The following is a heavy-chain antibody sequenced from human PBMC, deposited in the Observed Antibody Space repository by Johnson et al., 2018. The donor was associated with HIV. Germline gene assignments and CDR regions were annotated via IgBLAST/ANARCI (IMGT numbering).Heavy chain of an antibody. D-gene: IGHD6-13*01. J-gene: IGHJ3*02. Sequence: VQLVESGGGLVQPGGSLRLSCAASGFTFSSYAMSWVRQAPGKGLEWVSAISGSGGSTYYADSVKGRFTISRDNSKNSLYLQMNSLRAVDTGLYYCARDGYGYDTGVLGALDIWGQGTMVTVSS. CDR3: ARDGYGYDTGVLGALDI. V-gene: IGHV3-23*04. CDR2: ISGSGGST. CDR1: GFTFSSYA.